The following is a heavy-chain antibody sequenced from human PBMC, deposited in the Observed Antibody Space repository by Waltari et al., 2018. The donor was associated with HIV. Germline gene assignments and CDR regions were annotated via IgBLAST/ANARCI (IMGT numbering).Heavy chain of an antibody. CDR1: GYTISELT. J-gene: IGHJ4*02. CDR2: FDPEDGNT. D-gene: IGHD1-26*01. V-gene: IGHV1-24*01. Sequence: SGAEAKKTGPSLKVFCTISGYTISELTIHWVRQDHGKGLERMGGFDPEDGNTIHAQKFQGRVTLTEDTSRDTPYMELSMVRSEDTAVYYCATDPFLIVGAPDYWGQGTLVTVSS. CDR3: ATDPFLIVGAPDY.